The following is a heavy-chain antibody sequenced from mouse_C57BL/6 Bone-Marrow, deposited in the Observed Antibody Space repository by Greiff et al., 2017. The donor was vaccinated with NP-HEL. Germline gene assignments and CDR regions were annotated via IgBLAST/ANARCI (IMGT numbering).Heavy chain of an antibody. V-gene: IGHV1-4*01. J-gene: IGHJ2*01. CDR1: GYTFTSYT. CDR2: INPSSGYT. Sequence: QVQLQQSGAELARPGASVKMSCKASGYTFTSYTMHWVKQRPGQGLEWIGYINPSSGYTKYNQKFKDKATLTADKSSSTAYMQLSSLTSEDSGVYYCATRYYGSSYYCDYWGQGTTLTVSS. D-gene: IGHD1-1*01. CDR3: ATRYYGSSYYCDY.